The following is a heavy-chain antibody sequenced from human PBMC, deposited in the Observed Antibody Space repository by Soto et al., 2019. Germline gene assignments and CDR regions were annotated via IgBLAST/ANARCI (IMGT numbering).Heavy chain of an antibody. CDR1: GGSISSTYY. V-gene: IGHV4-59*01. D-gene: IGHD1-1*01. CDR2: IYYSGST. Sequence: SETLSLTCTVSGGSISSTYYWSWIRQPPGKGLEWIGYIYYSGSTSYNPSLKSRVTISVDTSKNQFSLRLSSLTAADTAVYYCAREVQYWFDPWGQGTLVTVSS. CDR3: AREVQYWFDP. J-gene: IGHJ5*02.